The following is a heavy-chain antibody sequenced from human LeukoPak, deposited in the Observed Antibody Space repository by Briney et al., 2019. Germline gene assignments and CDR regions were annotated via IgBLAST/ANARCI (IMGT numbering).Heavy chain of an antibody. CDR1: GFTFSTYG. V-gene: IGHV3-30*03. D-gene: IGHD1-1*01. J-gene: IGHJ6*03. CDR3: ASPGQPYYYYYYMDV. CDR2: ISSDERTD. Sequence: PGGSLRPSCVASGFTFSTYGMHWVRQAPGKGLEWVAVISSDERTDYYSDSVRGRFTVSRDNSKNTLYLQMNSLRAEDTAVYYCASPGQPYYYYYYMDVWGKGTTVTVSS.